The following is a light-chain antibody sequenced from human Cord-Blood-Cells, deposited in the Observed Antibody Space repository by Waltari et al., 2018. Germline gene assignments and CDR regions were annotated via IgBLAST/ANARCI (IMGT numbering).Light chain of an antibody. V-gene: IGLV3-1*01. J-gene: IGLJ2*01. CDR3: QAWDSSTVV. Sequence: SYELTQPPSVSVSPGQTASITCSGDNVGDNYACWYQQKPGQSPVLVIYQDSKRPSGNPVRFSGSNSGNTATLTISGTQAMDEADYYCQAWDSSTVVFGGGTKLTVL. CDR2: QDS. CDR1: NVGDNY.